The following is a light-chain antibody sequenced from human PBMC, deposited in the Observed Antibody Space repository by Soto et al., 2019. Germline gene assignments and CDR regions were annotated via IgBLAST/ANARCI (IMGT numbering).Light chain of an antibody. CDR3: QQSFNTPYS. CDR2: AVS. J-gene: IGKJ2*03. CDR1: QTIGSY. V-gene: IGKV1-39*01. Sequence: DIQMTQSPSSLSASVGDTVTITCRASQTIGSYLSWYHQIPGKPPKLLIYAVSRLQTGVPSRFSGSGSGTDFTLTISSLQPEDFATYCCQQSFNTPYSFGQGT.